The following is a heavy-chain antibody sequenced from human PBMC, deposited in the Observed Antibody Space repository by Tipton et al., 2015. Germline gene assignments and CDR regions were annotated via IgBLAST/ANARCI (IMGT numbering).Heavy chain of an antibody. CDR2: ISDSGGSP. CDR3: ARGYGDLARYFDF. Sequence: SLRLSCAASGFTFSSYVMSWVRQAPGKGLEWVSVISDSGGSPYYADSVKGRFTISRDNSKSTLHLQINSLSDEDTAVYYCARGYGDLARYFDFWGQGPLVTVSS. J-gene: IGHJ4*02. D-gene: IGHD4-17*01. V-gene: IGHV3-23*01. CDR1: GFTFSSYV.